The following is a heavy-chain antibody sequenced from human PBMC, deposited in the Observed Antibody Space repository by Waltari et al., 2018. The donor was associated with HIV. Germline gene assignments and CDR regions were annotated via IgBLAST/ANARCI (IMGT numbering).Heavy chain of an antibody. V-gene: IGHV3-7*01. CDR3: VRDQEVVRGYYYGMDV. CDR2: KKYDGTGM. Sequence: EEKLVDSGGGVVQPGGSLRLSCAASGFTFSKFCMGWVGQAPGKGLKWVDNKKYDGTGMYYVDSVKGRFTISRDNAKMSLYLQMNSLRAEDTAVYYCVRDQEVVRGYYYGMDVWGLGTTVTVPS. J-gene: IGHJ6*02. CDR1: GFTFSKFC. D-gene: IGHD2-15*01.